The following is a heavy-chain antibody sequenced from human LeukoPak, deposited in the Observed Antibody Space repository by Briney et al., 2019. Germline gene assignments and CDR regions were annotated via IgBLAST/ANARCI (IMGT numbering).Heavy chain of an antibody. Sequence: GASLRLSCAASGFTFSNYAMSWVRQAPGKGLDWVSAITGSGGSTYYADSGKGRFTISRDNSKNTLYLQMNSLRAEDTAVYYCAKWGDYGVLTGYYDPDYWGQGTLVTVSS. CDR3: AKWGDYGVLTGYYDPDY. D-gene: IGHD3-9*01. CDR1: GFTFSNYA. V-gene: IGHV3-23*01. CDR2: ITGSGGST. J-gene: IGHJ4*02.